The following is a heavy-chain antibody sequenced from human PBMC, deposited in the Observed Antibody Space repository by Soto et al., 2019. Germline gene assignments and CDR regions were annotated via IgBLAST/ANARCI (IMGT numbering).Heavy chain of an antibody. CDR1: GFTFSSYG. CDR3: AKDPTREVAGFDY. J-gene: IGHJ4*02. V-gene: IGHV3-30*18. CDR2: ISYDGSNK. Sequence: ESGGGVVQPGRSLRLSCAASGFTFSSYGMHWVRQAPGKGLEWVAVISYDGSNKYYADSVKGRFTISRDNSKNTLYLQMNSLRAEDTAVYYCAKDPTREVAGFDYWGQGTLVTVSS. D-gene: IGHD6-19*01.